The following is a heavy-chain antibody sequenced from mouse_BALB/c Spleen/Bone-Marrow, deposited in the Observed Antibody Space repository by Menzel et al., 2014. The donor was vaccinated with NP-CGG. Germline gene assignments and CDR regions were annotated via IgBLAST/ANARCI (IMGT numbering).Heavy chain of an antibody. V-gene: IGHV4-1*02. Sequence: DVMLVESGGGLVQPGGSLKLSCAASGFDFSRYWMSWVRQAPGKGLEWIGEINPDSNTINYTPSLKDKFIISRDNAKNTLYLQMSKVRSEDTALYNCARRGLGRWYFDVWGAGTTVTVSS. CDR1: GFDFSRYW. CDR3: ARRGLGRWYFDV. CDR2: INPDSNTI. J-gene: IGHJ1*01. D-gene: IGHD4-1*01.